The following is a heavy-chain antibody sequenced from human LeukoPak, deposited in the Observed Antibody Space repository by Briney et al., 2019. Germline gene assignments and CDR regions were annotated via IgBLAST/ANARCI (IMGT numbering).Heavy chain of an antibody. J-gene: IGHJ4*02. D-gene: IGHD3-22*01. CDR3: ARGPITTRSHFGY. V-gene: IGHV1-69*13. Sequence: SVKVSCKASGGTFSSYAISWVRQAPGQGLEWMGGIIPIFATANYAQKFQGRVTITADESTSTAYMELSSLRSEDTAVYYCARGPITTRSHFGYWGQGTLVTVSS. CDR1: GGTFSSYA. CDR2: IIPIFATA.